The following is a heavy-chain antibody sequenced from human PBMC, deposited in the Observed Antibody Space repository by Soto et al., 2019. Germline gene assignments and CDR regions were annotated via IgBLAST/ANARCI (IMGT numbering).Heavy chain of an antibody. J-gene: IGHJ5*02. CDR1: GGSISSYY. CDR3: ARGPDIVVVPAVQGWFDP. D-gene: IGHD2-2*01. V-gene: IGHV4-59*01. CDR2: IYYSGST. Sequence: SENLSLTCTVSGGSISSYYWSWIRQPPGKGLEWIGYIYYSGSTNYNPSLKSRVTISVDTSKNQFSLKLSSVTAADTAVYYCARGPDIVVVPAVQGWFDPWGQGTRVTVSS.